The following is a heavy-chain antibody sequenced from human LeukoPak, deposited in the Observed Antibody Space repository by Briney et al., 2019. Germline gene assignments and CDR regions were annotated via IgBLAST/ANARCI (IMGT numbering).Heavy chain of an antibody. J-gene: IGHJ3*02. CDR1: GFTFNKYA. CDR3: AKDQGYSSGSKDI. CDR2: IRYDGSNK. D-gene: IGHD6-19*01. V-gene: IGHV3-30*02. Sequence: GGSLRLSCAASGFTFNKYAMSWVRQAPGKGLEWVAFIRYDGSNKYYADSVKGRFTISRDNSKNTLYLQMNSLRAEDTAVYYCAKDQGYSSGSKDIWGQGTMVTVSS.